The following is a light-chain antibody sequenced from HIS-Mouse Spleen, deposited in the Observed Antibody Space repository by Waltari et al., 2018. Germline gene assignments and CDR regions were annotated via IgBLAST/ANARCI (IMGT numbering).Light chain of an antibody. J-gene: IGLJ3*02. V-gene: IGLV1-47*01. CDR3: AAWDDSLSGPWV. CDR2: RNN. Sequence: QSVLTQPPSASGTPGQRVTISCSGSSPNIGTNYVFWYQQLPGTSPKLLIYRNNQRPSGVPDRFSGSKSGTSASLAISGLRYEDEADYYCAAWDDSLSGPWVFGGGTKLTVL. CDR1: SPNIGTNY.